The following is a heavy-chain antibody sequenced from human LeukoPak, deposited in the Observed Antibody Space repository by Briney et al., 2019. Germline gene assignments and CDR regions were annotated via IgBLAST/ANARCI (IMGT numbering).Heavy chain of an antibody. CDR1: GFTFSSYS. D-gene: IGHD4-17*01. J-gene: IGHJ4*02. Sequence: GGSLRLSCAASGFTFSSYSMNWVRQAPGKGLEWVSSISSSSSYIYYADSVKGRFTISRDNAKNSLYLQMNSLRAEDTAVYYCARDRYGDYNFDYWGQGTLVTVSS. V-gene: IGHV3-21*01. CDR2: ISSSSSYI. CDR3: ARDRYGDYNFDY.